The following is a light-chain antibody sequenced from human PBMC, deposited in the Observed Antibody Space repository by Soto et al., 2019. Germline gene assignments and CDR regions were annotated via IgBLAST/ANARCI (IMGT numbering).Light chain of an antibody. Sequence: AIRMTQSPSSFSASTGDRVTITCRASQGIRGYLAWYQQKPGKAPKLLIYAASTLQSGVPPRFSGRGSGTDSSLLICCLLSKDFTTYYCRPYYSDPQTFGQGTKVKIK. V-gene: IGKV1-8*01. J-gene: IGKJ1*01. CDR2: AAS. CDR1: QGIRGY. CDR3: RPYYSDPQT.